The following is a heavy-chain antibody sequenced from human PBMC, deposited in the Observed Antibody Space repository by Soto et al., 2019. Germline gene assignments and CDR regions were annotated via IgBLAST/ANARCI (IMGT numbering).Heavy chain of an antibody. CDR3: ARERNWATQNCYFDL. CDR1: GFRFSNYG. Sequence: QVQLVESGGGVVQPGRSLRLSCEASGFRFSNYGMHWVRQAPGKGLEWVAVIWYDGSNKQYVDSVKGRFTASRDNSKNTLYLQMNSLKVEDTAVYYCARERNWATQNCYFDLWGRGTLVTVSS. D-gene: IGHD7-27*01. J-gene: IGHJ2*01. V-gene: IGHV3-33*01. CDR2: IWYDGSNK.